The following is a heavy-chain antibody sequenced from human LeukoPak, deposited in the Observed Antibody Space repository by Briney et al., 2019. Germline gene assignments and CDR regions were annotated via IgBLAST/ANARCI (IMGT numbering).Heavy chain of an antibody. CDR2: INHSGST. D-gene: IGHD3-16*02. CDR1: GGSFSGYY. CDR3: ARDRRISQYRGMDV. J-gene: IGHJ6*02. Sequence: SETLSLTCAVYGGSFSGYYWSWIRQPPGKGLEWIGEINHSGSTNYNPSLKSRVTISVDTSKNQFSLKLSSVTAADTAVYYCARDRRISQYRGMDVWGQGTTVTVSS. V-gene: IGHV4-34*01.